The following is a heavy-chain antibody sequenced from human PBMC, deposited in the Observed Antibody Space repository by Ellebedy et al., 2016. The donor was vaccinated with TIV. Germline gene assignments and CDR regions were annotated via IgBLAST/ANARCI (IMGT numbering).Heavy chain of an antibody. CDR2: IYSGGST. J-gene: IGHJ4*02. CDR3: ARGGYGWDY. D-gene: IGHD3-10*01. Sequence: GESLKISCAASGFTVSSNYMSWVRQAPGNGLEWVSVIYSGGSTYYADSVKGRFTISRDNSKNTLYLQMNSLRDEDAAVYYCARGGYGWDYWGQGTLVTVSS. V-gene: IGHV3-66*01. CDR1: GFTVSSNY.